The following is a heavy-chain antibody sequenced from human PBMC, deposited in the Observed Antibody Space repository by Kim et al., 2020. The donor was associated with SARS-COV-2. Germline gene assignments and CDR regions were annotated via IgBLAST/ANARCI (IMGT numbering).Heavy chain of an antibody. J-gene: IGHJ6*02. CDR1: GFTFSSYG. Sequence: GGSLRLSGAASGFTFSSYGMIWVRQAPGKGLEWVSGISESGGATYYADSVKGRFTISRDNSKNTLFLQMHSLRVEDTAVYYCARTDLFWGQGTTVTVSS. V-gene: IGHV3-23*01. CDR3: ARTDLF. CDR2: ISESGGAT. D-gene: IGHD1-1*01.